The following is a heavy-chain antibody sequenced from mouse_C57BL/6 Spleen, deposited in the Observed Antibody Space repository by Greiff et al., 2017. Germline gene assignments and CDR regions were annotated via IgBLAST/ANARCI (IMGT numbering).Heavy chain of an antibody. V-gene: IGHV1-72*01. CDR2: IDPNSGGT. Sequence: QVQLQQPGAELVKPGASVKLSCKASGYTFTSYWMHWVKQRPGRGLEWIGRIDPNSGGTKYHEKFKSKATLTVDKPSSTAYMQLSGLTSEDSAVYYCARTRDGYYGGWYFDVWGTGTTVTVSS. CDR1: GYTFTSYW. D-gene: IGHD2-3*01. CDR3: ARTRDGYYGGWYFDV. J-gene: IGHJ1*03.